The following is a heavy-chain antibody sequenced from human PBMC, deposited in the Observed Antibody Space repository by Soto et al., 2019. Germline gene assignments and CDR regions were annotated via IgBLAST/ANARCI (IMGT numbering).Heavy chain of an antibody. D-gene: IGHD6-19*01. V-gene: IGHV4-61*01. CDR2: IYYSGST. CDR3: ARVSPLSPTRAGAVAGPDLDY. Sequence: KPSETLSLTCTVSGGSVSSGSYYWSWIRQPPGKGLEWIGYIYYSGSTNYNPSLKSRVTISVDTSKNQFSLKLSSVTAADTAVYYCARVSPLSPTRAGAVAGPDLDYWGQGTLVTVSS. CDR1: GGSVSSGSYY. J-gene: IGHJ4*02.